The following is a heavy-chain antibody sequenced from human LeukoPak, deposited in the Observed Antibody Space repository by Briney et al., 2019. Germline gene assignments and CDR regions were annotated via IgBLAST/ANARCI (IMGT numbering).Heavy chain of an antibody. CDR3: ARYSRIAVAGTGSFDY. J-gene: IGHJ4*02. CDR2: IYYSGST. CDR1: GDSISNYY. Sequence: SETLSLTCTVSGDSISNYYWIWIRQPPGKGLEWIGYIYYSGSTNYNPSLKSRVSMSLDTSKNQFCLKLSSVTAADTAVYYCARYSRIAVAGTGSFDYWGQGTLVTVSS. D-gene: IGHD6-19*01. V-gene: IGHV4-59*08.